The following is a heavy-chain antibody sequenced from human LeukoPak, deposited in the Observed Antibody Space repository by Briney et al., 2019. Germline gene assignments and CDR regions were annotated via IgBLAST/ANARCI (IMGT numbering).Heavy chain of an antibody. CDR1: GFTFSSYA. CDR3: AKALGTTVTKNPLDY. D-gene: IGHD4-17*01. J-gene: IGHJ4*02. V-gene: IGHV3-23*01. Sequence: PGGSLRLSCAASGFTFSSYAMSWVRQAPGKGPEWVSAISGSGGSTYYADSVKGRFTISRDNSKNTLYLQMNSLRAEDTAVYYCAKALGTTVTKNPLDYWGQGTLVTVSS. CDR2: ISGSGGST.